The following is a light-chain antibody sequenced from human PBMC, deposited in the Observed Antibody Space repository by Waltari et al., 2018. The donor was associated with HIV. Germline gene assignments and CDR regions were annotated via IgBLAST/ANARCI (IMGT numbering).Light chain of an antibody. CDR1: RSILYSSDNRNY. CDR3: QQYFRIPPT. Sequence: DIVMTQSPDSLPVSLGGRATINCTSSRSILYSSDNRNYLAWYQQQPRQPPKLLISWASTRESGVPDRFTGSGSGTDFTLTITGLQAEDVAVYHCQQYFRIPPTFGGGTKVEIK. J-gene: IGKJ4*01. CDR2: WAS. V-gene: IGKV4-1*01.